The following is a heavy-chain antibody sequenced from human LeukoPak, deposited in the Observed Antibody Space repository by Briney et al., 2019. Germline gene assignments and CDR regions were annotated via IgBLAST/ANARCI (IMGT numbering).Heavy chain of an antibody. V-gene: IGHV3-23*01. Sequence: PGGSLRLSCAASGFTFKSYAMNWVRQAPGEGVEWVSDISGSGSATYYADSVKGRFTISRDNSKNTLYLQMNSLRAEDTAVYYCAKDQYGEAFDIWGPGTMVTVSS. J-gene: IGHJ3*02. CDR3: AKDQYGEAFDI. D-gene: IGHD4-17*01. CDR1: GFTFKSYA. CDR2: ISGSGSAT.